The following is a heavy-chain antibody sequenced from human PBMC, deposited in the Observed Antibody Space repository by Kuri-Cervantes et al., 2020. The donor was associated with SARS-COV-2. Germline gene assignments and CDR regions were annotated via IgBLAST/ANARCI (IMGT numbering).Heavy chain of an antibody. CDR3: ARGMVRGLIQSYYYGMDV. Sequence: ASVKVSCKASGYTFTGYYMPWVRQAPGQGLEWMGWINPNSGGTNYAQKFQGWVTMTRDTSSTGYMELSRLRSDDTAVYYCARGMVRGLIQSYYYGMDVWGQGATVTVSS. CDR2: INPNSGGT. CDR1: GYTFTGYY. V-gene: IGHV1-2*04. J-gene: IGHJ6*02. D-gene: IGHD3-10*01.